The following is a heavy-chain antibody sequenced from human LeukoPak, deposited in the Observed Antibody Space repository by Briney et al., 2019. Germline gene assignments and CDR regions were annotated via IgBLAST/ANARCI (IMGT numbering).Heavy chain of an antibody. Sequence: GGSLRLSCAASGFTVSSNYMSWVRQAPGKGLEWVSVIYSGGSTYYADSVKGRFTISRDNSKNTLYLQMNSLRAEDTAVYYCAKTPGIAKDFDYWGQGTLVTVSS. CDR1: GFTVSSNY. V-gene: IGHV3-53*01. D-gene: IGHD6-13*01. CDR2: IYSGGST. CDR3: AKTPGIAKDFDY. J-gene: IGHJ4*02.